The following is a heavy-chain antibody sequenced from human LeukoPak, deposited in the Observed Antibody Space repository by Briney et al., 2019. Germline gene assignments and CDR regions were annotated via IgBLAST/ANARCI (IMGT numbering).Heavy chain of an antibody. V-gene: IGHV3-48*03. Sequence: GGSPRLSCAASGFTFSSYEMNWVRQAPGKGLEWVSYISSSGSTIYYADSVKGRFTISRANAKNSLYLQMNSLRAEDTAVYYCATRETIAAANDAFDIWAKGQLSPSLQ. J-gene: IGHJ3*02. CDR3: ATRETIAAANDAFDI. CDR1: GFTFSSYE. CDR2: ISSSGSTI. D-gene: IGHD6-13*01.